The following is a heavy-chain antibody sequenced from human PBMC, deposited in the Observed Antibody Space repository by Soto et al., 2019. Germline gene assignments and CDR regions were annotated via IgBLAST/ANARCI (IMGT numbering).Heavy chain of an antibody. CDR3: AREFVPGGSGWYLDY. CDR2: IWYDGSNK. V-gene: IGHV3-33*01. CDR1: GFTFSSYG. J-gene: IGHJ4*02. Sequence: QVQLVESGGGVVQPGRSLRLSCAASGFTFSSYGMHWVRQAPGKGLEWVAVIWYDGSNKYYADSVKGRFTISRDNSKNTLYLQMNSLRAEDTAVYYCAREFVPGGSGWYLDYWGQGTLVTVSS. D-gene: IGHD6-19*01.